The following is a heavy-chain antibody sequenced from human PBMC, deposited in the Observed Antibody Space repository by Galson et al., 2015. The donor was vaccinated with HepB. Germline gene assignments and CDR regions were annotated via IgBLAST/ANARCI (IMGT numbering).Heavy chain of an antibody. CDR2: IRSKANSYAT. D-gene: IGHD6-19*01. CDR3: TRHQRGSGWYDAFDI. J-gene: IGHJ3*02. Sequence: SLRLSCAASGSTFSGSAMHWVRQASGKGLEWVGRIRSKANSYATAYAASVKGRFTISRDDSKNTAYLQMNSLKTEDTAVYYCTRHQRGSGWYDAFDIWGQGTMVTVSS. CDR1: GSTFSGSA. V-gene: IGHV3-73*01.